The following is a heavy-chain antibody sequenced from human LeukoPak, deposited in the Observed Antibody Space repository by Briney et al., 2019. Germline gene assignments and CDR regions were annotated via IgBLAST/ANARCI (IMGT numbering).Heavy chain of an antibody. D-gene: IGHD1-1*01. CDR3: ARAGDWNDGDAFDI. Sequence: SETLYLTCTVSGGSISSGDYYWSWIRQPPGKGLEWIGYIYYSGSTYYNPSLKSRVTISVDTSKNQFSLKLSSVTAADTAVYYCARAGDWNDGDAFDIWGQGTMVTVSS. CDR1: GGSISSGDYY. J-gene: IGHJ3*02. V-gene: IGHV4-30-4*08. CDR2: IYYSGST.